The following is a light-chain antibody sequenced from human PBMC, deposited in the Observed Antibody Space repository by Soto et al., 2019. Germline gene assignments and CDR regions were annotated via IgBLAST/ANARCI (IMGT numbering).Light chain of an antibody. CDR2: EVA. Sequence: QSVLTQPASVSGSPGQSITISCTRTNSDLGSFNFVSWYQQHPGKAPKVMIYEVAKRPSGISDRFSGSKSGNTASLTISGLQVEDEADYYCCSDAGTSSYLFGTGTQLTVL. J-gene: IGLJ1*01. V-gene: IGLV2-23*02. CDR1: NSDLGSFNF. CDR3: CSDAGTSSYL.